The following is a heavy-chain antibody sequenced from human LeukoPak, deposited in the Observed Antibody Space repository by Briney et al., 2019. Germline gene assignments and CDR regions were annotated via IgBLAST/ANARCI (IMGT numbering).Heavy chain of an antibody. D-gene: IGHD1-26*01. CDR1: GGSISTYY. V-gene: IGHV4-59*01. CDR3: ARGGNYWPQWWFDP. Sequence: SETLSPTCTVSGGSISTYYWSWIRQPPGKGLEWIGYIYYTGSTSYNPSLKSRVTMSLDASKNQFSLELNSVTPADTAVYYCARGGNYWPQWWFDPWGRGTLVSVSS. J-gene: IGHJ5*02. CDR2: IYYTGST.